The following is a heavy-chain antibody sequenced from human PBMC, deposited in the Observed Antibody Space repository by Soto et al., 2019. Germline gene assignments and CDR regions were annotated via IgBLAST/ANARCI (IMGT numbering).Heavy chain of an antibody. V-gene: IGHV4-39*01. CDR1: GGSISSSSYY. D-gene: IGHD6-6*01. CDR2: IYYSGST. Sequence: SETLSLTCTVSGGSISSSSYYWGWIRQPPGKGLEWIGSIYYSGSTYYNPSPKSRVTISVDTSKNQFSLKLSSVTAADTAVYYCARGKYSPNWFDPWGQGTLVTVSS. CDR3: ARGKYSPNWFDP. J-gene: IGHJ5*02.